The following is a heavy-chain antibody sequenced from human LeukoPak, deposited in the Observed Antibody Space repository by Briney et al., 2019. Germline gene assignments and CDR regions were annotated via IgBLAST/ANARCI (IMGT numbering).Heavy chain of an antibody. J-gene: IGHJ3*02. V-gene: IGHV3-73*01. CDR1: GFTFSGSA. CDR2: IRSKANSYAT. D-gene: IGHD4-17*01. CDR3: ARVNTGLRAGGRGKYDLDM. Sequence: PGGSLRLSCAASGFTFSGSAMHWVRQASGKGLEWVGRIRSKANSYATAYAASVKGRFTISRDDSKNSLYLQMNSLKTEDTAVYYCARVNTGLRAGGRGKYDLDMWGQGTRVTVSS.